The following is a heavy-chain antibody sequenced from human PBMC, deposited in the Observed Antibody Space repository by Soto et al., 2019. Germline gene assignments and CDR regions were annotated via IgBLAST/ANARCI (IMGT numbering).Heavy chain of an antibody. J-gene: IGHJ6*02. V-gene: IGHV4-59*01. CDR3: ARDHPTYYYYGMDV. Sequence: ASETLSLTCTVSGGSISSYYWSWIRQPPGKGLEWIGYIYYSGSTNYNPSLKSRVTISVDTSKNQFSLKLSSVTAADTAVYYCARDHPTYYYYGMDVWGQGTTVTVSS. CDR1: GGSISSYY. CDR2: IYYSGST.